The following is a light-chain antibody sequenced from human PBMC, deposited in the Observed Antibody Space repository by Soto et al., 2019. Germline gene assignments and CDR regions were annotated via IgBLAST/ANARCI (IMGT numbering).Light chain of an antibody. CDR1: QNIRNY. J-gene: IGKJ2*01. Sequence: DIQMTQSPSSLSASVGDRVTITCRASQNIRNYLNWYQQKPGDAPKLLIYAASTLQGAVPSRFSGSGSGTDFTLAIRSLQPDDFATYHCQQGHSTPYTFGQGTRLE. CDR3: QQGHSTPYT. CDR2: AAS. V-gene: IGKV1-39*01.